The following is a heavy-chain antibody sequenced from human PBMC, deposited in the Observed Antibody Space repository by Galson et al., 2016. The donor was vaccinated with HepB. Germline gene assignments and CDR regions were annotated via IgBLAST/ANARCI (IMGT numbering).Heavy chain of an antibody. CDR2: INPTGGST. CDR3: AAGATYGMDV. Sequence: SVKVSCKASGYTFISYYMHWVRQAPGQGLEWMGIINPTGGSTSYAQKFQGRVTMTRNTSTSTVYMELSSLRSEDTAVYYCAAGATYGMDVWGQGTTVSVSS. D-gene: IGHD1-26*01. V-gene: IGHV1-46*01. J-gene: IGHJ6*02. CDR1: GYTFISYY.